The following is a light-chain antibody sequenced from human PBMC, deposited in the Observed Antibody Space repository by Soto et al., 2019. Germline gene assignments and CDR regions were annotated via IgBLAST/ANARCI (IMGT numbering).Light chain of an antibody. Sequence: DIQMTQSPSSLSASVGDRVTITCRTSQGINSYLAWYQQKPGKVPKLLIYLASTLQSGVPSRFSGSGSGTDFTLTISSLQPEDVATYYCPKYDSAPYTFGQGTKL. CDR2: LAS. J-gene: IGKJ2*01. CDR3: PKYDSAPYT. V-gene: IGKV1-27*01. CDR1: QGINSY.